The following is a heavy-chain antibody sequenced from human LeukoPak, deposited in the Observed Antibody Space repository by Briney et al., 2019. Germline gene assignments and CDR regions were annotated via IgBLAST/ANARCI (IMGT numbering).Heavy chain of an antibody. CDR1: GFTFRSYG. J-gene: IGHJ4*02. CDR3: AKVGKYYYDSSGTPFLDY. CDR2: IRYDGTNK. V-gene: IGHV3-30*02. D-gene: IGHD3-22*01. Sequence: GGSLRLSCAASGFTFRSYGMHWVRQAPGKGLEWVAFIRYDGTNKYYADSVKGRFTISRDNSKNTLYLQMNSLRAEDTAVYYCAKVGKYYYDSSGTPFLDYWGQGTLVTVSS.